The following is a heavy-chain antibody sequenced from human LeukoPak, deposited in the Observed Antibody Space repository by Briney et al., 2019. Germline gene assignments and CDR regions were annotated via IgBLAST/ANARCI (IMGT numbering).Heavy chain of an antibody. V-gene: IGHV3-21*01. CDR2: ISSSSSYI. CDR3: AELGITMIGGV. CDR1: GFTFSSYS. Sequence: GGSLRLSCAAPGFTFSSYSMNWVRQAPGKGLEWVSSISSSSSYIYYADSVKGRFTISRDNARNSLYLQMNSLRAEDTAVYYCAELGITMIGGVWGKGTTVTISS. J-gene: IGHJ6*04. D-gene: IGHD3-10*02.